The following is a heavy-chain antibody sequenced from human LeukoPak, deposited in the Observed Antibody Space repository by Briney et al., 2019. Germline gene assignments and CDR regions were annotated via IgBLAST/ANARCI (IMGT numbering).Heavy chain of an antibody. CDR3: AKSPYDFWSGYSQLDYLDY. Sequence: GGSLRLSCAASGFTFSSYAMSWVRQAPGKGLEWVSTVSSSAISTYYADSVKGRFTISRDNSKNTLYLQMNSLRAEDTAVYYCAKSPYDFWSGYSQLDYLDYWGQGTLVTVSS. V-gene: IGHV3-23*01. CDR2: VSSSAIST. D-gene: IGHD3-3*01. CDR1: GFTFSSYA. J-gene: IGHJ4*02.